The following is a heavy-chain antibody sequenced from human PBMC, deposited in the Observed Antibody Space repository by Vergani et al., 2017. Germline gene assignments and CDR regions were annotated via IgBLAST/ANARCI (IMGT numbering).Heavy chain of an antibody. CDR2: IWYDGSNK. D-gene: IGHD3-3*01. V-gene: IGHV3-33*08. Sequence: VQLLESGGGLVKPGGSLRLSCAASGFTFSSYGMHWVRQAPGKGLEWVAVIWYDGSNKYYADSVKGRFTISRDNSKNTLYLQMNSLRAEDTAVYYCARDRTYYDFWSGYSFFDYWGQGTLVTVSS. J-gene: IGHJ4*02. CDR3: ARDRTYYDFWSGYSFFDY. CDR1: GFTFSSYG.